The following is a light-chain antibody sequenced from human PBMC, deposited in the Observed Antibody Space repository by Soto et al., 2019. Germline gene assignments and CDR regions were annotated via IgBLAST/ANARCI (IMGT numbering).Light chain of an antibody. J-gene: IGKJ3*01. CDR2: DAS. CDR1: QSVNKY. V-gene: IGKV3-11*01. CDR3: KERTRWPLT. Sequence: EIVLTQSPATLSWSPGERATLSCRTSQSVNKYLAWDQDKPGQAPRLLIYDASNRAAGIPARSSGSGSGKDFTLTISSLEPEDFAVYYCKERTRWPLTFGPGTKVDIK.